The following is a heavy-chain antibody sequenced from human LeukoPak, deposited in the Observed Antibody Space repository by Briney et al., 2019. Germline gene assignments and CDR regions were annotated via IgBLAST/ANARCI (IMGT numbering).Heavy chain of an antibody. D-gene: IGHD6-19*01. Sequence: GTSLRLSCATSGINFGASIMHWIRQAPGKGLEWVAGLSFYESSYYGGSVEGRFIISGDNSKRTLYLQMNSLKVEDTALYYCAREGHSSGFAPAFDTWGQGTMVTVSS. CDR3: AREGHSSGFAPAFDT. CDR2: LSFYESS. CDR1: GINFGASI. V-gene: IGHV3-30*04. J-gene: IGHJ3*02.